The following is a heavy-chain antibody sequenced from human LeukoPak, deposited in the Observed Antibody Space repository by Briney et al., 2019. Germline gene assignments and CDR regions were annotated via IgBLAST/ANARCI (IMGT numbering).Heavy chain of an antibody. D-gene: IGHD6-19*01. CDR3: ARCRLPAIAVAGAPTCTGYFDY. V-gene: IGHV1-2*02. CDR2: INPNSGGT. J-gene: IGHJ4*02. CDR1: GYTFTGYY. Sequence: ASVKVSCKASGYTFTGYYMHWLRQAPGQGLEWMGWINPNSGGTNYAQKFQGRVTMTRDTSISTAYMELSRLRSDDTAVYYCARCRLPAIAVAGAPTCTGYFDYWGQGTLVTVSS.